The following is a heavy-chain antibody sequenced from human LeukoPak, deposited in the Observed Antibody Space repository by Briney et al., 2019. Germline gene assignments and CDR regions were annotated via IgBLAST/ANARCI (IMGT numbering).Heavy chain of an antibody. CDR1: GGSISSSSYY. CDR2: IYYSGST. J-gene: IGHJ6*03. CDR3: AGGGYSYGYDYYYYYMDV. V-gene: IGHV4-39*07. Sequence: TSETLSLTCTVSGGSISSSSYYWGWIRQPPGKGLEWIGSIYYSGSTYYNPTLKSRVTISVDTSKNQFSLKLSSVTAADTAVYYCAGGGYSYGYDYYYYYMDVWGKGTTVTVSS. D-gene: IGHD5-18*01.